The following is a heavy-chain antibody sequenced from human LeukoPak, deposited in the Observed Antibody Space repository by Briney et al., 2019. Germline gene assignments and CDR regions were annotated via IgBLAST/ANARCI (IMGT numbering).Heavy chain of an antibody. J-gene: IGHJ4*02. CDR1: GFTFSSYA. D-gene: IGHD6-19*01. CDR2: ISGSGGSA. V-gene: IGHV3-23*01. CDR3: AKDSGNSGWYFDY. Sequence: GGSLRLSCAASGFTFSSYAMHWVRQAPGKGLEWVSTISGSGGSAYYADSVKGRFTISRDSSKNTLYLQINSLRAEDTAVYYCAKDSGNSGWYFDYWGQGTLVTVSS.